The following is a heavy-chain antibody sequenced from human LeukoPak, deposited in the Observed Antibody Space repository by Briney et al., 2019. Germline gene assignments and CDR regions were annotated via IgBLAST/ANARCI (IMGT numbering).Heavy chain of an antibody. V-gene: IGHV1-24*01. CDR2: FDPEEGET. CDR1: GYTLTELS. J-gene: IGHJ4*02. D-gene: IGHD1-26*01. Sequence: GSVKVSCKVSGYTLTELSMHWVRQAPGKGLEWMGGFDPEEGETIYAQKFQGRVTMTEDTSTDTAYMELSSLRSEDTAVYYCAILYSGSYYFDYWGQGTLVTVSS. CDR3: AILYSGSYYFDY.